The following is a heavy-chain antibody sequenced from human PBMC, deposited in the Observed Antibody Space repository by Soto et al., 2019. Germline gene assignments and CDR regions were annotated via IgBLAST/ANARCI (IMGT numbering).Heavy chain of an antibody. CDR2: ISAYNGNT. Sequence: ASVKVSCKASGYTFTSYGISWVRQAPGQGLEWMGWISAYNGNTNYAQKLQGRVTMTTDTSTSTAYMELRSLRSDDTAVYYCARVGTIFGVVTPKTYYMDVWGKGTTVTVSS. J-gene: IGHJ6*03. D-gene: IGHD3-3*01. CDR1: GYTFTSYG. CDR3: ARVGTIFGVVTPKTYYMDV. V-gene: IGHV1-18*01.